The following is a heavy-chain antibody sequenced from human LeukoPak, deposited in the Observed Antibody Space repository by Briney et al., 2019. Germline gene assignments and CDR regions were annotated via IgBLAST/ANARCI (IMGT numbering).Heavy chain of an antibody. J-gene: IGHJ5*02. V-gene: IGHV4-4*07. CDR3: ARGPYLGSGSSNGFDP. CDR2: IYTSGST. CDR1: GGSISSYY. Sequence: PSETLSLTCTVSGGSISSYYWSWIRQPAGKGLEWIGRIYTSGSTNYNPSLKSRVTMSVDTSKNQFSLKLSSVTAADTAVYYCARGPYLGSGSSNGFDPWGQGTLVTVSS. D-gene: IGHD3-10*01.